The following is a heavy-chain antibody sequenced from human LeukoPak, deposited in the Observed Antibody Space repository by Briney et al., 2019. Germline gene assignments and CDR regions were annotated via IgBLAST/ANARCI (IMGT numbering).Heavy chain of an antibody. Sequence: ASVKVSCKLSGYTGIELSMHWVRQVPGKGLEWMGGFDPEDGETKYAQKFQGRVTMTEDTSTDTAYMELSRLTSEDTAVYYCATHTISGVVTYASLIWGRGTLVPVSS. J-gene: IGHJ3*02. CDR3: ATHTISGVVTYASLI. CDR2: FDPEDGET. D-gene: IGHD3-3*01. V-gene: IGHV1-24*01. CDR1: GYTGIELS.